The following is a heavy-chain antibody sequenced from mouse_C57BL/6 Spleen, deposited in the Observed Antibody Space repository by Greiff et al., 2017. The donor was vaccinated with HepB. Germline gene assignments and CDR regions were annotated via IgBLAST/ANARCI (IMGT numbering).Heavy chain of an antibody. Sequence: EVQLQQSGPVLVKPGASVKISCKASGYTFTDYNMDWVKQSHGKSLEWIGDINPNNGGTSYNQKFKGKATLTVDKSSSTAYMELRSLTSEDTAVYYCAGDGYDERYAMDYWGQGTSVTVSS. D-gene: IGHD2-2*01. CDR1: GYTFTDYN. CDR2: INPNNGGT. J-gene: IGHJ4*01. CDR3: AGDGYDERYAMDY. V-gene: IGHV1-18*01.